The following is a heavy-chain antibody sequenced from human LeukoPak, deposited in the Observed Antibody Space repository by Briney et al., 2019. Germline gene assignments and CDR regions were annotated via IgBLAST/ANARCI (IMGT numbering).Heavy chain of an antibody. J-gene: IGHJ4*02. V-gene: IGHV3-20*04. Sequence: GGSLRLSCAASGFPFQDSGLSWVRQAPGKGLEWISGINWNGDTTVYADSVKGRFTISRDNAKNSLYLQMNSLRTDDTAFYYCARQTRGYVYYFDYWGQGTLVTVSS. CDR2: INWNGDTT. CDR3: ARQTRGYVYYFDY. D-gene: IGHD2-2*01. CDR1: GFPFQDSG.